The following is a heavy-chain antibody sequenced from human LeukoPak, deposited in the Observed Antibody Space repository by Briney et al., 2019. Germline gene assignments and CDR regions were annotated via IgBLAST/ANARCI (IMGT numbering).Heavy chain of an antibody. V-gene: IGHV4-4*07. Sequence: SETLSLTCTVSGASITDYYWSWIRQPAGKGLEWIGRIYTSGGTKYNPSLKSRVSMSVDTSKSHLSLQLRSVTAADTAVYYCARDLISMIDGYAFDIWGQGTMATVSS. CDR2: IYTSGGT. CDR3: ARDLISMIDGYAFDI. D-gene: IGHD3-22*01. J-gene: IGHJ3*02. CDR1: GASITDYY.